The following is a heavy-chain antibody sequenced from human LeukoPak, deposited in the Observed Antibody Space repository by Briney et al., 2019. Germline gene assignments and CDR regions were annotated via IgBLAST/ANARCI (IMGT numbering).Heavy chain of an antibody. J-gene: IGHJ6*03. CDR3: ARIEGNYYYYMDV. V-gene: IGHV5-51*01. Sequence: GESLKISCKGSGYSSTSYWIGWVRQMPGKGLEWMGIIYPSDSDTRYSPSFQGQVTISVDKSITTAYLQWSSLKASDTAMYYCARIEGNYYYYMDVWGKGTTVTVSS. CDR2: IYPSDSDT. CDR1: GYSSTSYW.